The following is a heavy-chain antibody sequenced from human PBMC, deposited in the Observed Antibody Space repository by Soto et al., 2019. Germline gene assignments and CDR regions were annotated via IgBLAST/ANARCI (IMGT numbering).Heavy chain of an antibody. D-gene: IGHD6-19*01. V-gene: IGHV3-23*01. CDR3: AKSGSSGWYTDYYYYGMDV. J-gene: IGHJ6*02. CDR1: GFTFSSYA. CDR2: ISGSGGST. Sequence: GGSLRLSCAASGFTFSSYAMSWVRQAPGKGLEWVSAISGSGGSTYYADSVKGRFTISRDNSKNTLYLQMNSLRAEDTAVYYCAKSGSSGWYTDYYYYGMDVWGQGTTVTVSS.